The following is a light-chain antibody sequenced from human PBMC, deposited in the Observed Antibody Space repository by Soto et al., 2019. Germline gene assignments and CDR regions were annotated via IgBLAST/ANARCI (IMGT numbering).Light chain of an antibody. Sequence: EIVLTQSPGNLSLSPGEGATLSCRSSQSVSSNFLAWYQEKPGQAPRLLIYGASSRATGIPDRFSGSGSGTDFTLTISSLEPEDFAVYYCQQRSNWPLTFGGGTKVDIK. CDR1: QSVSSNF. CDR2: GAS. V-gene: IGKV3D-20*02. CDR3: QQRSNWPLT. J-gene: IGKJ4*01.